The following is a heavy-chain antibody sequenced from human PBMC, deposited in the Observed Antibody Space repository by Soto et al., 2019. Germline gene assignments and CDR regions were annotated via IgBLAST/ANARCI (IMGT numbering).Heavy chain of an antibody. J-gene: IGHJ5*02. D-gene: IGHD6-13*01. V-gene: IGHV1-18*01. CDR1: GYTYTSYG. CDR2: ISAYNGNT. CDR3: ARDPAAGTSHRRNWFDP. Sequence: GASVKVSCKASGYTYTSYGISWLRQAPGQGLEWMGWISAYNGNTNYAQKLQGRVTMTTDTSTSTAYMELRSLRSDDTAVYYCARDPAAGTSHRRNWFDPWGQGTLVTVSS.